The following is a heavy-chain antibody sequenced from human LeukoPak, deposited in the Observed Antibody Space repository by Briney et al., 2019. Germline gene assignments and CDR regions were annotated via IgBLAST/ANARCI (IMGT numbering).Heavy chain of an antibody. CDR1: GGSISSYY. CDR2: IYYSGST. V-gene: IGHV4-39*07. CDR3: ARIVVPAASSGGDENFDY. D-gene: IGHD2-2*01. Sequence: PSETLSLTCTVSGGSISSYYWSWIRQPPGKGLEWIGSIYYSGSTYYNPSLKSRVTISVDTSKNQFSLKLSSVTAADTAVYYCARIVVPAASSGGDENFDYWGQGTLVTVSS. J-gene: IGHJ4*02.